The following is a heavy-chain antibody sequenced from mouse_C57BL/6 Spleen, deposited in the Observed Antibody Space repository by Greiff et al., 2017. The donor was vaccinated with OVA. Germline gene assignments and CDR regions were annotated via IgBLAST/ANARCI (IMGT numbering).Heavy chain of an antibody. J-gene: IGHJ2*01. D-gene: IGHD1-1*01. CDR2: ISSGGSYT. CDR3: ARQSYGSRGTGFDY. Sequence: EVMLVESGGDLVKPGGSLKLSCAASGFTFSSYGMSWVRQTPDKRLEWVATISSGGSYTYYPDSVKGRFTISRDNAKNTLYLQMSSLTSEDTAMYYCARQSYGSRGTGFDYWGQGTTLTVSS. CDR1: GFTFSSYG. V-gene: IGHV5-6*01.